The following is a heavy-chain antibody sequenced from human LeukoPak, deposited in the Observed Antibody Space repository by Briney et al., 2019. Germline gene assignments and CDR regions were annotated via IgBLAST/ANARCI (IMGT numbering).Heavy chain of an antibody. J-gene: IGHJ4*02. CDR2: ISGSGGST. CDR3: AKDGPRGYSNGWYPY. D-gene: IGHD6-19*01. CDR1: GFTFTSYA. V-gene: IGHV3-23*01. Sequence: GGSLRLSCAASGFTFTSYAMSWVRQAPGKGLEWVSAISGSGGSTYYADSVKGRFTISRDNSKNTLYLQMNSLRAEDTAVYYCAKDGPRGYSNGWYPYWGQGTLVTVSS.